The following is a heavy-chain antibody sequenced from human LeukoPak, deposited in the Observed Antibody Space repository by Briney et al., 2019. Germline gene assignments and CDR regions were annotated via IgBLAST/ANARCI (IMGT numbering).Heavy chain of an antibody. D-gene: IGHD3-22*01. J-gene: IGHJ4*02. CDR2: IRYDGSNK. CDR3: AKDWDDSSGYCPYYFDY. CDR1: GFTFSSYG. Sequence: GGSLRLSCAASGFTFSSYGMHWVRQAPGKGLEWVAFIRYDGSNKYYADSVKGRFTISRDNSKNTLYLQMNSLRAEDTAVYYCAKDWDDSSGYCPYYFDYWGQGTLVTVSS. V-gene: IGHV3-30*02.